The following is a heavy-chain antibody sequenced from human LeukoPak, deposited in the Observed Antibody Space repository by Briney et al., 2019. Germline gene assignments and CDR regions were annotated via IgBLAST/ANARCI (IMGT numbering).Heavy chain of an antibody. J-gene: IGHJ1*01. D-gene: IGHD5-18*01. V-gene: IGHV3-21*01. Sequence: GGSVILSCAASGFTFSSYSMNWVRQAPGKGLEWVPSISSSSSYIYYADSEKGRFTISRDNAKNSLYLQMNSLRAEDTAVYYCARFSDTGLVIDHWGQGTVLTVSS. CDR2: ISSSSSYI. CDR1: GFTFSSYS. CDR3: ARFSDTGLVIDH.